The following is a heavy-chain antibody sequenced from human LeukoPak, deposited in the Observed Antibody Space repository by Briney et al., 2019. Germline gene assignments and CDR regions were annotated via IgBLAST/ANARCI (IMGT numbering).Heavy chain of an antibody. CDR2: IIPILGIA. V-gene: IGHV1-69*04. J-gene: IGHJ6*02. CDR1: GGTFSSYA. Sequence: VASVKVSCKAPGGTFSSYAISWVRQAPGQGLEWMGRIIPILGIANYAQKFQGRVTITADKSTSTAYMELRSLRSDDTAVYYCARDEGRLGYYYYGMDVWGQGTTVTVSS. CDR3: ARDEGRLGYYYYGMDV.